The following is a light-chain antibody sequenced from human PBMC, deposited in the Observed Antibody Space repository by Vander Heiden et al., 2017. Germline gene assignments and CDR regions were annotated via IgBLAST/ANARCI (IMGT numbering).Light chain of an antibody. CDR1: QSVLYSSNNKNY. CDR3: QQYYTTLT. CDR2: WAS. J-gene: IGKJ5*01. Sequence: DIVMTQSPDSLAESRGERATINCKSSQSVLYSSNNKNYLAWYRQKPGQPPELLIYWASTRESGVPDRFSGSGSGTDFTLTISSLQAEDVAVYYCQQYYTTLTFGQGTRLEIK. V-gene: IGKV4-1*01.